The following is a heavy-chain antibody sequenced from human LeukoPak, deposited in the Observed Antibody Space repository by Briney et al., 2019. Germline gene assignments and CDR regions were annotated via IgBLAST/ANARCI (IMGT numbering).Heavy chain of an antibody. CDR2: INHSGST. CDR1: GGSFSGYY. CDR3: ARGIFGYSY. Sequence: SETLSLPCAVYGGSFSGYYWSWIRQPPGKGLEWIGEINHSGSTNYNPSLKSRVTISVDTSKNQFSLKLSSVTAADTAVYYCARGIFGYSYWGQGTLVTVSS. V-gene: IGHV4-34*01. J-gene: IGHJ4*02. D-gene: IGHD5-18*01.